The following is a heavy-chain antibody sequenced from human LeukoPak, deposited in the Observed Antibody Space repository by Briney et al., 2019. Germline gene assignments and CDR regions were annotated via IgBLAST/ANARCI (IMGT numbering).Heavy chain of an antibody. CDR3: ARVRSSSWYRIFDY. J-gene: IGHJ4*02. Sequence: GGSLRLSCAASGFTVSSNYMSWVRQAPGKGLEWVSVIYSGGSTYYAASVKGRFTISRDNSKNTLYLQMNSLRAEDTAVYYCARVRSSSWYRIFDYWGQGTLVTVSS. V-gene: IGHV3-53*01. CDR2: IYSGGST. D-gene: IGHD6-13*01. CDR1: GFTVSSNY.